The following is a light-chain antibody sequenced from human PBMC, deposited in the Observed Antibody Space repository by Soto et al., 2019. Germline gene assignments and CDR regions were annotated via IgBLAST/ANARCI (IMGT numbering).Light chain of an antibody. V-gene: IGKV1-5*01. CDR1: QNIGTS. Sequence: DIQMTQSPSTLAASLGDRVTITCRASQNIGTSLAWYQQTPGKAPKLLISDASTLESGVPSRFRGSGSGTEFSLTINSLQPDDFETYYCQQYKSFSLTFGGGTKVDIK. CDR3: QQYKSFSLT. CDR2: DAS. J-gene: IGKJ4*01.